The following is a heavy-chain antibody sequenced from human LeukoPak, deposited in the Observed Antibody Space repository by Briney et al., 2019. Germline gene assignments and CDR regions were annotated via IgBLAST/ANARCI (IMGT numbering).Heavy chain of an antibody. CDR3: ARHCSGYCNTASEKRFDP. V-gene: IGHV3-23*01. Sequence: GGSLRLSCAASGFTFSSYSMNWVRQAPGKGLEWVSGIGSNSVPTVYADSVKGRFTISRDNSKSMLYLQMDSLRVEDTAVYYCARHCSGYCNTASEKRFDPWGQGTLVTVSS. CDR2: IGSNSVPT. CDR1: GFTFSSYS. D-gene: IGHD2-2*03. J-gene: IGHJ5*02.